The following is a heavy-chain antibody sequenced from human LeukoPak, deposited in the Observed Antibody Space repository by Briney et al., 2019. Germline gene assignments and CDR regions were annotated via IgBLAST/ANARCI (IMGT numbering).Heavy chain of an antibody. J-gene: IGHJ6*02. V-gene: IGHV3-33*08. CDR3: ARVGDPKYYYYGMDV. Sequence: PGGSLRLSCAASGFTFSSYEMNWVRQAPGKGLEWVAVIWYDGSNKYYADSVKGRFTISRDNSKNTLYLQMNSLRAEDTAVYYCARVGDPKYYYYGMDVWGQGTTVTVSS. D-gene: IGHD2-21*02. CDR1: GFTFSSYE. CDR2: IWYDGSNK.